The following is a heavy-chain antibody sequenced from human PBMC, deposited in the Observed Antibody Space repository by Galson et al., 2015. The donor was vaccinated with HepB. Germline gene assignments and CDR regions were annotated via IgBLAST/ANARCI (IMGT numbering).Heavy chain of an antibody. CDR2: TYYRSKWYN. CDR3: ARDSPFLLPLAAAGTFLDY. V-gene: IGHV6-1*01. J-gene: IGHJ4*02. Sequence: CAISGDSVSSNSAAWNWIRQSPSRGLEWLGRTYYRSKWYNDYAVSVKSRITINPDTSKNQFSLQLNSVTPEDTAVYYCARDSPFLLPLAAAGTFLDYWGQRTPFTVSS. D-gene: IGHD6-13*01. CDR1: GDSVSSNSAA.